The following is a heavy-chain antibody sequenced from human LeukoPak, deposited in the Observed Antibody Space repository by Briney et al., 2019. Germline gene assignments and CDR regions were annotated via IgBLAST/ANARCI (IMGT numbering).Heavy chain of an antibody. CDR2: INSEGSST. D-gene: IGHD3-22*01. V-gene: IGHV3-74*01. J-gene: IGHJ4*02. Sequence: HPGGSLRLSCAASGFTFSSDWMHWVRQAPGKGLVWVSRINSEGSSTSYADSVKGRFTISRDNAKNTLYLQMNSLRAEDTAVYYCASIRRYYDSSGYSDYWGQGTLVTVSS. CDR1: GFTFSSDW. CDR3: ASIRRYYDSSGYSDY.